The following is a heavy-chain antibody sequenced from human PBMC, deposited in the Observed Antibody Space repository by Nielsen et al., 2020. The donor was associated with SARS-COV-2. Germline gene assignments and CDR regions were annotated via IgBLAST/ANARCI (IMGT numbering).Heavy chain of an antibody. CDR2: IYPGDSDT. D-gene: IGHD2-15*01. V-gene: IGHV5-51*01. CDR3: ARQRCSGDSCYSNGYYHVMDV. Sequence: GESLKISCKGSGYSFTSYWIGRVRQMPGKGLEWMGIIYPGDSDTRYSPSFQGQVTISADKSISSAYLQWSSLKASDTAMYYCARQRCSGDSCYSNGYYHVMDVWGQGTTVTVSS. CDR1: GYSFTSYW. J-gene: IGHJ6*02.